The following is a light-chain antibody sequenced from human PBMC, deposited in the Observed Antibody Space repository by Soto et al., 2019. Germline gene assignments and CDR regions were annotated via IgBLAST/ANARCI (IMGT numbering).Light chain of an antibody. J-gene: IGKJ4*01. CDR1: QTVHSN. V-gene: IGKV1-39*01. Sequence: DILMTQSPSSVSASVGDRVTFTCRASQTVHSNVAWYEQKPGKAPSLLIYGASNLQSGIPDRVSGSGSGTDFTLTISSLQPEDFGMYYCQQSDSTPVTFGGGTKVDIK. CDR3: QQSDSTPVT. CDR2: GAS.